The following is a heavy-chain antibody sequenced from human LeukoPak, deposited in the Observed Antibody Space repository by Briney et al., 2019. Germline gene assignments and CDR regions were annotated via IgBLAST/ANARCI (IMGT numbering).Heavy chain of an antibody. Sequence: PAGSLTLSCAASGFTVSSSYMSWVRQAPGKGLEWVSVIYAGGSTYYADSVKGRFTISRHNSNNTLYLQMNSLRPEDTAVYFCARRPEYSANYDYWGPGTLVTVSS. D-gene: IGHD1-26*01. CDR1: GFTVSSSY. J-gene: IGHJ4*02. CDR2: IYAGGST. CDR3: ARRPEYSANYDY. V-gene: IGHV3-53*04.